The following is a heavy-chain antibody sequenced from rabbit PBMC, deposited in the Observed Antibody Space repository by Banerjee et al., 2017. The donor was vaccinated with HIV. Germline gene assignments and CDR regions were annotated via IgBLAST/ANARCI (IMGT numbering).Heavy chain of an antibody. CDR1: GFSFSGSYW. CDR2: IYAGSSGRT. CDR3: ARSVGSNGGIGYFNL. D-gene: IGHD1-1*01. J-gene: IGHJ4*01. V-gene: IGHV1S45*01. Sequence: EESGGDLVKPEGSLTLTCTASGFSFSGSYWICWVRQAPGKGLEWIACIYAGSSGRTYYASWAKGRFTISKTSSTTVTLQMTSLTAADTATYFCARSVGSNGGIGYFNLWGQGTLVTVS.